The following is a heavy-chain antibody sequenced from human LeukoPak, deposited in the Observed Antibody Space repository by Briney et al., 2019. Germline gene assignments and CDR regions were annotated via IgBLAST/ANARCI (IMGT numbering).Heavy chain of an antibody. Sequence: GGSLRPSCAASGFTFSSYSMNWVRQAPGKGLEWVSSISSSSSYIYYADSVKGRFTISRDNAKNSPYLQMNSLRAEDTAVYYCASKLYYYDSSGYHDYWGQGTLVTVSS. CDR1: GFTFSSYS. V-gene: IGHV3-21*01. J-gene: IGHJ4*02. CDR3: ASKLYYYDSSGYHDY. CDR2: ISSSSSYI. D-gene: IGHD3-22*01.